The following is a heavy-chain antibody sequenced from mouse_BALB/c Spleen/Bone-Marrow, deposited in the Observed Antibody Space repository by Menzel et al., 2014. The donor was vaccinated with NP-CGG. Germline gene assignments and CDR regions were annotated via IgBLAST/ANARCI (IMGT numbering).Heavy chain of an antibody. D-gene: IGHD3-1*01. CDR1: GFTFSSYT. Sequence: EVKLMESGGGLVQPGGSLKLSCAASGFTFSSYTMSWVRQTPEKRLEWVAYISNGGGSTSYPDTVKGRFTISRDNAKSTLYLQMSSLKSEDTAMYYCSRHVGNPYAMDYWGQGTSVTVSS. CDR2: ISNGGGST. J-gene: IGHJ4*01. CDR3: SRHVGNPYAMDY. V-gene: IGHV5-12-2*01.